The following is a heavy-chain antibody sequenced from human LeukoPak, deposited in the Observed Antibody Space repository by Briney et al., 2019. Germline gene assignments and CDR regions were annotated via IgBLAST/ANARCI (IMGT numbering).Heavy chain of an antibody. CDR2: IYTSGST. CDR3: AIGYCSSTSCYREDAFDI. CDR1: GGSISSYY. V-gene: IGHV4-4*07. Sequence: SETLSLTCTVSGGSISSYYWSWIRQPAGKGLEWIGRIYTSGSTNYNPSLKSRVTMSVDTSKNQFSLKLSSVTAADTAVYYCAIGYCSSTSCYREDAFDIWGQGTMVTVSS. D-gene: IGHD2-2*02. J-gene: IGHJ3*02.